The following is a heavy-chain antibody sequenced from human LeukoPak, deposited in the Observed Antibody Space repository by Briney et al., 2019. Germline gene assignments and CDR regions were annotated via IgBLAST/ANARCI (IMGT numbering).Heavy chain of an antibody. J-gene: IGHJ3*02. CDR1: DGSISDYY. D-gene: IGHD2-2*01. V-gene: IGHV4-59*01. Sequence: SETLSLTCTISDGSISDYYRSWIRQSPGKGLEWIGYIYYSGSTNYNPSLKSRVTISVDTSKNQFSLKLSSVTAADTAVYYCARGYCRGTSCNRYTFDMWGQGKMVTVSS. CDR2: IYYSGST. CDR3: ARGYCRGTSCNRYTFDM.